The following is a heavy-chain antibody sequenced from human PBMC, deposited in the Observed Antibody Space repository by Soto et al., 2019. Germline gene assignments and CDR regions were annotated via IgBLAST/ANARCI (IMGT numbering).Heavy chain of an antibody. J-gene: IGHJ6*02. Sequence: PSETLSLTCAVYGGSFSGYYWSWIRQPPGKGLEWIGEINHSGSTNYNPSLKSRVTISVDTSKNQFSLKLSSVNAADTAVYYCARVVRTYYYYGMDVWGQGTTVTVSS. CDR1: GGSFSGYY. V-gene: IGHV4-34*01. CDR3: ARVVRTYYYYGMDV. CDR2: INHSGST. D-gene: IGHD3-10*02.